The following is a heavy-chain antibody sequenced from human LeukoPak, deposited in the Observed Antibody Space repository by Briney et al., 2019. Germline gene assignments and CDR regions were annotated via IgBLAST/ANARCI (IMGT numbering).Heavy chain of an antibody. CDR3: ARVYIDRGGGTIDY. V-gene: IGHV3-30*09. D-gene: IGHD1/OR15-1a*01. Sequence: GGSLRLSCAASGFTFSSYEMNWVRQAPGKGLEWVAVISYDGSNKYYADFVKGRFAISRDNSKNTLYLQMNSLRAEDTAVYYCARVYIDRGGGTIDYWGQGTLVTVSS. CDR2: ISYDGSNK. CDR1: GFTFSSYE. J-gene: IGHJ4*02.